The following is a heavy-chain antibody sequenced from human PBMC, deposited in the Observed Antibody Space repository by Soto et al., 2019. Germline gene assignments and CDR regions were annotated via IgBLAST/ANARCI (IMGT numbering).Heavy chain of an antibody. D-gene: IGHD2-15*01. J-gene: IGHJ5*02. CDR2: MNPNSGNT. V-gene: IGHV1-8*01. Sequence: QVPLVQSGAEVKKPGASVKVSCKASGYTFTSYDINWVRQATGQGLEWMGWMNPNSGNTGYAQKFQGRVTMTRNTSISTAYMELSSLRSEDTAVYYCARRGYCSGGSCYRVPKRGNWFDPWGQGTLVTVSS. CDR3: ARRGYCSGGSCYRVPKRGNWFDP. CDR1: GYTFTSYD.